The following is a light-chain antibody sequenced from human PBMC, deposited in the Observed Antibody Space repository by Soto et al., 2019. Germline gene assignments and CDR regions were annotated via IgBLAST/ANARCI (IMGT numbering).Light chain of an antibody. V-gene: IGLV2-14*01. CDR3: INMRNSLYV. Sequence: QSALTQPASVSVSPGQAITVSRTGTRTDVGDYNYVSSYQQHPGKPPKLIISAVSNRPSGVSGRFSGSKSGNTASLTISGLQAEDKFDYCCINMRNSLYVFGTGTKLTVL. CDR1: RTDVGDYNY. CDR2: AVS. J-gene: IGLJ1*01.